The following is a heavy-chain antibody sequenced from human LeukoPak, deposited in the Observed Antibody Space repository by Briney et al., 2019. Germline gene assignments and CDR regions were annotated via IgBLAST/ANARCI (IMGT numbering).Heavy chain of an antibody. Sequence: VASVKVSCKASGGTFSSYAISWVRQAPGQGLEWMGGIIPIFGTANYAQKFQGGVTITADESTSTAYMELSGLRSEDTAVYYCARAVLGYSYGSGDYYYYYMDVWGKGTTVTVSS. CDR1: GGTFSSYA. V-gene: IGHV1-69*13. CDR3: ARAVLGYSYGSGDYYYYYMDV. CDR2: IIPIFGTA. D-gene: IGHD5-18*01. J-gene: IGHJ6*03.